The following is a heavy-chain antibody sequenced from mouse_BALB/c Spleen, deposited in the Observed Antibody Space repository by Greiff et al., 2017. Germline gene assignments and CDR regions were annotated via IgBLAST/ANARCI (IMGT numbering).Heavy chain of an antibody. V-gene: IGHV2-2*02. J-gene: IGHJ4*01. Sequence: VQRVESGPGLVQPSQSLSITCTVSGFSLTSYGVHWVRQSPGKGLEWLGVIWSGGSTDYNAAFISRLSISKDNSKSQVFFKMNSLQANDTAIYYCARTGLGKYAMDYWGQGTSVTVSS. D-gene: IGHD4-1*01. CDR1: GFSLTSYG. CDR2: IWSGGST. CDR3: ARTGLGKYAMDY.